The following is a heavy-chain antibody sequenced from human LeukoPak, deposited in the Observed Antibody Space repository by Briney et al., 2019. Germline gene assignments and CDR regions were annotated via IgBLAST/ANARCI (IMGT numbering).Heavy chain of an antibody. CDR1: GFTFSRYG. CDR2: ISYDGKNK. Sequence: GGSLRLSCAASGFTFSRYGMHWVRQAPGKGLEWVAVISYDGKNKYYVDSVKGRFTISRDNSKNTVYLQVNSLRAEDTAVYYCAKDRDSIGSVYYFDYWGQGARVTVSS. V-gene: IGHV3-30*18. CDR3: AKDRDSIGSVYYFDY. D-gene: IGHD1-26*01. J-gene: IGHJ4*02.